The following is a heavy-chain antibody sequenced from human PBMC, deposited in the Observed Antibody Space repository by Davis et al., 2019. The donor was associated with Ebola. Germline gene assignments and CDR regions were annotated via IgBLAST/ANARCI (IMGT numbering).Heavy chain of an antibody. D-gene: IGHD3-22*01. J-gene: IGHJ4*02. CDR1: GFRLSIFW. CDR3: AGFPYYDVSGLYRNLGFDF. CDR2: IKRDGSEK. V-gene: IGHV3-7*01. Sequence: GESLKISCAASGFRLSIFWMSWVRQAPGKGLEWVANIKRDGSEKYYVDSVRGRFTISRDNTKNSLYLQMNSLRAEDTAVYYCAGFPYYDVSGLYRNLGFDFWGQGTLVTVSS.